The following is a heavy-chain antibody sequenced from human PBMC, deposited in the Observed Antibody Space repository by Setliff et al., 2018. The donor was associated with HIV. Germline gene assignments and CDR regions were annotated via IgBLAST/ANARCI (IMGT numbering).Heavy chain of an antibody. CDR2: IYSTGTT. V-gene: IGHV4-61*02. CDR3: ARADYDVWSAYPDAFDI. Sequence: SETLSLTCTVSGGSLSSGSFYWTWIRQPAGKGLEWIGRIYSTGTTNYNPSLKGRVTISVDTSKNQFSLKLSSVIAADTAVYYCARADYDVWSAYPDAFDIWGQGTMVTVSS. J-gene: IGHJ3*02. D-gene: IGHD3-3*01. CDR1: GGSLSSGSFY.